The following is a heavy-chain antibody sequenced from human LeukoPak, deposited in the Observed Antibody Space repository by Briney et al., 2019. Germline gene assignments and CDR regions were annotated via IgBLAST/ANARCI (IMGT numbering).Heavy chain of an antibody. D-gene: IGHD3-10*01. CDR1: GGSISRYY. Sequence: PAEPLSLTCTVSGGSISRYYWSWLRQPPGKGLEWIGYIYYSGSTNYNPSLKSRVTISVDTAKNQFSLKLSSVTAADTAVYYCARHGGSGSETTNWFDPWGQGTLVTVSS. V-gene: IGHV4-59*08. CDR2: IYYSGST. J-gene: IGHJ5*02. CDR3: ARHGGSGSETTNWFDP.